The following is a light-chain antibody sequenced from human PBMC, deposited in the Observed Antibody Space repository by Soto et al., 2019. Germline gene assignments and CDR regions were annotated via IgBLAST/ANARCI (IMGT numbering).Light chain of an antibody. CDR2: DVN. V-gene: IGLV2-11*01. CDR3: CSYAGTSYV. Sequence: QSVLTQPRSVSGSPGQSVTISCTGASSDVGGYNSVSWYQQHPVKAPKLMIYDVNKRPSGVPDRFSGSKSGNTASLTISGLQTEDEAYYYCCSYAGTSYVFGTGTKFTVL. J-gene: IGLJ1*01. CDR1: SSDVGGYNS.